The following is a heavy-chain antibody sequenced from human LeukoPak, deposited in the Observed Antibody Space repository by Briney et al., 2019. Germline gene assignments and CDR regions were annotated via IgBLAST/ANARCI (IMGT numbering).Heavy chain of an antibody. CDR3: ARVHESATTVSEY. D-gene: IGHD4-11*01. V-gene: IGHV3-7*04. Sequence: GGSLRLSCAASGFTFSTYWMTWVRQAPGKGLEWVANIKQDGSAKYYVDSVEGRFTISRDNARTSLYLQMNSLRVEDTAVYYCARVHESATTVSEYWGQGTLVIVSS. CDR2: IKQDGSAK. J-gene: IGHJ4*02. CDR1: GFTFSTYW.